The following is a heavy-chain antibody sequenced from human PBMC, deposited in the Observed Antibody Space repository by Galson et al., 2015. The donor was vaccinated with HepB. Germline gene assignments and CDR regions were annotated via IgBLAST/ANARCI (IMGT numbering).Heavy chain of an antibody. Sequence: SVKVSCKASGYTFTSYTIHWVRQAPGQRLEWMGWINAGNANTKYSQKFQGRVTITRDISASTTYMELSSLRSEDTAVYYCARLNTLLWFGELFDFWGQGTLVTVSS. CDR3: ARLNTLLWFGELFDF. J-gene: IGHJ4*02. CDR1: GYTFTSYT. CDR2: INAGNANT. V-gene: IGHV1-3*01. D-gene: IGHD3-10*01.